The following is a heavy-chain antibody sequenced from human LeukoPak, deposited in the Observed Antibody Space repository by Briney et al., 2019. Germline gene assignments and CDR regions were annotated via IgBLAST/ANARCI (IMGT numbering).Heavy chain of an antibody. D-gene: IGHD4-17*01. Sequence: GGSLRLSCAASGFTFSSHAMSWVRQAPGKGLEWVSSLSGSGGSTYHADSVKGRFSISRDSSKNTLYLQLNSLRAEDTAVYYCAKGGSTSRVTTSRVVFGYYYYMDVWGKGTPVTVSS. CDR1: GFTFSSHA. CDR2: LSGSGGST. J-gene: IGHJ6*03. CDR3: AKGGSTSRVTTSRVVFGYYYYMDV. V-gene: IGHV3-23*01.